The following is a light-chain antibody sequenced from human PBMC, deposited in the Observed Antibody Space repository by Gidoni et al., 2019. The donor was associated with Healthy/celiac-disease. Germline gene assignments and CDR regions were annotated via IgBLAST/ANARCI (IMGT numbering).Light chain of an antibody. Sequence: DLVMTQSPLSLPVTPGEPASISCRSSQSLLHSNGYNYLDWYLQKPGQSPQLLIYLGSNRASGVPDRFSGSGSGTDFTLKISRVEAEDVGVYYCMQALQTPRTFXQGTKVEIK. CDR1: QSLLHSNGYNY. CDR3: MQALQTPRT. V-gene: IGKV2-28*01. J-gene: IGKJ1*01. CDR2: LGS.